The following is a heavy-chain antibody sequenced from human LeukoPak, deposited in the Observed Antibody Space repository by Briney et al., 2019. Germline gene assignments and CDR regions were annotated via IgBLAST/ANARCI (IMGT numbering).Heavy chain of an antibody. V-gene: IGHV4-34*01. D-gene: IGHD2-2*01. CDR1: GGSFSGYY. Sequence: PSETLSLTCAVYGGSFSGYYWSWIRQPPGKGLEWIGEINHSGSANYNPSLKSRVTISLDTSKNQFSLNLSSVTAADTAVYYCARGPNTYAQPRFDYWGQGALVTVSS. CDR2: INHSGSA. CDR3: ARGPNTYAQPRFDY. J-gene: IGHJ4*02.